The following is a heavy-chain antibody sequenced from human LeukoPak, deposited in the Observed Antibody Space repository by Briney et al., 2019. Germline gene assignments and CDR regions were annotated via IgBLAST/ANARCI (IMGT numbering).Heavy chain of an antibody. D-gene: IGHD3-3*01. CDR1: GFTFSSYG. Sequence: GGSLRLSCAASGFTFSSYGMHWVRQAPGKGLEWVAVIWYDGSNKYYADSVKGRFTISRDNSKNTLYLQMNSLRAEDTAVYYCARSHATPFGAADYWGQGTLVTVSS. CDR2: IWYDGSNK. CDR3: ARSHATPFGAADY. V-gene: IGHV3-33*01. J-gene: IGHJ4*02.